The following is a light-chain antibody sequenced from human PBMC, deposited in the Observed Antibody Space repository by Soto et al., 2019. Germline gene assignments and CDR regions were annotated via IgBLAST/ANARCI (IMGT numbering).Light chain of an antibody. J-gene: IGKJ1*01. CDR2: DIF. CDR3: QHYGASPPWT. V-gene: IGKV3-20*01. Sequence: EIVMTQSPATLSVSPGEIATLSFSASQSVGSDLAWYQQKPGQAPRLVIYDIFTRATGIPDRFSGSGSGTDFTLVISRLEPEDFAVYYCQHYGASPPWTFGQGTKVDIK. CDR1: QSVGSD.